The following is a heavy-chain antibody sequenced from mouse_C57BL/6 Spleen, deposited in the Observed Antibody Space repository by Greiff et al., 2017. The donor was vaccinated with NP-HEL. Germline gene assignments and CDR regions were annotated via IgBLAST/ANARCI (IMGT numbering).Heavy chain of an antibody. Sequence: QVQLQQPGAELVRPGSSVKLSCKASGYTFTSYWMHWVKQRPIQGLEWIGNIDPSDSETHYNQKFKDKATLTVDKSSSTAYMQLSSLTSEDSAVYYCARLGITTVVASRYYYAMDYWGQGTSVTVSS. D-gene: IGHD1-1*01. CDR3: ARLGITTVVASRYYYAMDY. V-gene: IGHV1-52*01. CDR2: IDPSDSET. J-gene: IGHJ4*01. CDR1: GYTFTSYW.